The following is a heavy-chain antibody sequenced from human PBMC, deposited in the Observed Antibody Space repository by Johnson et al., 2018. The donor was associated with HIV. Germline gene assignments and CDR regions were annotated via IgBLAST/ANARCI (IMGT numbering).Heavy chain of an antibody. J-gene: IGHJ3*02. CDR2: ISYDGRNK. V-gene: IGHV3-30*14. CDR1: GFTFSSYA. CDR3: ARDYSNPPHAFDI. D-gene: IGHD4-11*01. Sequence: QVLLVESGGGVVQPGRSLRLSCAASGFTFSSYAMHWVRQAPGKGLEWVAVISYDGRNKYYADSVKGRFTISRDNSKNTLYLQMNSLRAEDTAVYYCARDYSNPPHAFDIWGQGTMVTVSS.